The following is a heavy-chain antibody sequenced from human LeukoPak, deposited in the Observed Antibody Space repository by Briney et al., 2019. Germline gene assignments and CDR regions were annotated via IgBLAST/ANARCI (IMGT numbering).Heavy chain of an antibody. D-gene: IGHD3-3*01. CDR2: IYYSGST. V-gene: IGHV4-59*08. CDR3: ARQSGYDFWSGYGFDY. J-gene: IGHJ4*02. Sequence: SETLSLTCTVSGGSISSYYWSWIRQPPGKGLEWIGYIYYSGSTNYNPSLKSRVTIPVDTSKNQFSLKLSSVTAADTAVYYCARQSGYDFWSGYGFDYWGQGTLVTVSS. CDR1: GGSISSYY.